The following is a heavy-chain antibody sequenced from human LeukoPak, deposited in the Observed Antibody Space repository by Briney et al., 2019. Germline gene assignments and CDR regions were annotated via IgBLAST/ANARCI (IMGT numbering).Heavy chain of an antibody. V-gene: IGHV4-39*07. D-gene: IGHD3-10*01. CDR1: GGSISSSIYF. Sequence: PSETLSLTCTVSGGSISSSIYFWGWIRQPAGKGLEWIGSIHYSGSTNYNPSLKSRVTISVDTSKNQFSLKLSSVTAADTAVYYCASTMVREPLGHWFDPWGQGTLVTVSS. CDR3: ASTMVREPLGHWFDP. J-gene: IGHJ5*02. CDR2: IHYSGST.